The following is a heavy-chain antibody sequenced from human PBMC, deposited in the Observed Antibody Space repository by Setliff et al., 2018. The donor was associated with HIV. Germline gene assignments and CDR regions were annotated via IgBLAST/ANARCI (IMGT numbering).Heavy chain of an antibody. CDR3: ARSTVGAGTSFP. V-gene: IGHV4-59*11. D-gene: IGHD1-26*01. CDR2: ISHSGNT. J-gene: IGHJ5*02. CDR1: GDSINTHY. Sequence: SETLSLTYTVSGDSINTHYWSWIRQAPGKGLEWIGCISHSGNTNFNPSLNSRVTISVDTSKNQFSLRLTSVTAADTAIYYCARSTVGAGTSFPWGRGILVTVSS.